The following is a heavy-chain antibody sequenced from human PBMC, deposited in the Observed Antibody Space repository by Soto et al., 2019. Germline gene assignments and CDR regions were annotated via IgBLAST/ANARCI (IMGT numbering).Heavy chain of an antibody. CDR2: ICSNDDI. V-gene: IGHV2-26*01. CDR1: GFSLTNARMG. J-gene: IGHJ4*02. CDR3: ARIPVGSTSWSISYYFDS. Sequence: SGPTLVNPPETLTLTCTVSGFSLTNARMGVSWIRQPPGKALEFLAYICSNDDISYSTSLKSRLNISKDTSKGQVVLTMTNMDPGDTATYYCARIPVGSTSWSISYYFDSGGQGTLVTVSS. D-gene: IGHD6-13*01.